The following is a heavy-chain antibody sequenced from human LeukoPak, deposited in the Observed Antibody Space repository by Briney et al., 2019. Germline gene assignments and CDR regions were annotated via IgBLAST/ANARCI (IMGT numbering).Heavy chain of an antibody. D-gene: IGHD5-18*01. Sequence: GASVKVSCKASGGTFSSYAISWVRQAPGQGLEWMGGIIPIFGTANYAQKFQGRVTITADESTSTAYMELSSLRSEDTAVYYCAFFVDTAMVTTDAFDIWGQGTMVTVSS. CDR3: AFFVDTAMVTTDAFDI. CDR2: IIPIFGTA. CDR1: GGTFSSYA. J-gene: IGHJ3*02. V-gene: IGHV1-69*13.